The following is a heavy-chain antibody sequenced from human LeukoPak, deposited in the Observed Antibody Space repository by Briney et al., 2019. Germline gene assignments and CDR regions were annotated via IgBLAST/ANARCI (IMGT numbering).Heavy chain of an antibody. Sequence: ASVTVSCKASGYTFTGYYMHWVRQAPGQGLEWMGWINPNSGGTNYAQKFQGRVTMTRDTSISTAYMELSRLRSDDTAVYYCARDKHYYDSSGPTYGMDVWGQGTTVTVSS. V-gene: IGHV1-2*02. CDR2: INPNSGGT. D-gene: IGHD3-22*01. CDR1: GYTFTGYY. J-gene: IGHJ6*02. CDR3: ARDKHYYDSSGPTYGMDV.